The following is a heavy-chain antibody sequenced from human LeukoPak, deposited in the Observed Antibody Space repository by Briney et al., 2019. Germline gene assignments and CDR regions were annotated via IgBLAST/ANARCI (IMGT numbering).Heavy chain of an antibody. CDR2: INPNSGAT. CDR1: GYTFTGYF. CDR3: ARVNNYYDSRGYLYYFDY. D-gene: IGHD3-22*01. V-gene: IGHV1-2*02. Sequence: ASVKVSCKASGYTFTGYFMHWVRQAAGQGLEWMGWINPNSGATNYAQNFQGRVTMTRDTSISTAYMELSRLRSDDTAVYYCARVNNYYDSRGYLYYFDYWGQGTLVTVSS. J-gene: IGHJ4*02.